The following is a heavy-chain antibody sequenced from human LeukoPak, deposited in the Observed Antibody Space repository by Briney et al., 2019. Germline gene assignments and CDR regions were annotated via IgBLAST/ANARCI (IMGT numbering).Heavy chain of an antibody. CDR2: IYSNGIT. D-gene: IGHD3-22*01. V-gene: IGHV4-4*08. CDR3: ARRAYYDTSGYYPASGYFDL. Sequence: SETLSLTCTVSGGSILSYYFNWIRQPPGKGLEWIGYIYSNGITNYNPSLRSRGTISIATSKNQFSLRLRSVTAADTAIYYCARRAYYDTSGYYPASGYFDLWGRGTLVTVSS. CDR1: GGSILSYY. J-gene: IGHJ2*01.